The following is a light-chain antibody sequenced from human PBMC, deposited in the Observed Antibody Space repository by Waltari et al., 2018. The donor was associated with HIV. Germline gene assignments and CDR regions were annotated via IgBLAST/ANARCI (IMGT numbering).Light chain of an antibody. CDR2: WAS. J-gene: IGKJ4*01. CDR3: QQYLRWPIT. CDR1: QSLATN. Sequence: IVMTQSPGTLSVSPGERATLSCRASQSLATNLAWYQQKPGQAPRLLIYWASTRATGVPARFSGSGSGTQFTLTISSLQSEDFAVYYCQQYLRWPITFGGGTRVDIK. V-gene: IGKV3-15*01.